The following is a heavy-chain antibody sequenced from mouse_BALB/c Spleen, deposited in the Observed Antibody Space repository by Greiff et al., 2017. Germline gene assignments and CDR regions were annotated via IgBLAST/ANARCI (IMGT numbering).Heavy chain of an antibody. V-gene: IGHV5-6-5*01. J-gene: IGHJ1*01. CDR2: ISSGGST. Sequence: EVKLVESGGGLVKPGGSLKLSCAASGFTFSSYAMSWVRQTPEKRLEWVASISSGGSTYYPDSVKGRFTISRDNARNILYLQMSSLRSEDTAMYYCAREATVVAWYFDVWGAGTTVTVSS. CDR3: AREATVVAWYFDV. D-gene: IGHD1-1*01. CDR1: GFTFSSYA.